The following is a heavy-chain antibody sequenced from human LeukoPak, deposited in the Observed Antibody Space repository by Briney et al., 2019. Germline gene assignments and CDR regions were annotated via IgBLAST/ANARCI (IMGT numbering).Heavy chain of an antibody. CDR1: GYTFTSNY. Sequence: ASVKVSCKASGYTFTSNYMHWVRQAPGQGLEWMGIINPSGGSTSYAQKFQGRVTMTRDTSTSTVYMELSSLRSEDTAVYYCARGGTYYDILTGYYFSDYWGQGTLVTVSS. CDR3: ARGGTYYDILTGYYFSDY. CDR2: INPSGGST. J-gene: IGHJ4*02. D-gene: IGHD3-9*01. V-gene: IGHV1-46*01.